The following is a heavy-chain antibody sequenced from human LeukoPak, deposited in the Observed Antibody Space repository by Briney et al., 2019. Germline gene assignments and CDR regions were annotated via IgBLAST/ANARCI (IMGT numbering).Heavy chain of an antibody. CDR1: GYTFINYG. CDR2: ISTYNGNT. CDR3: ARAIIIYGDYIQAPDY. V-gene: IGHV1-18*01. D-gene: IGHD4-17*01. Sequence: ASMKVSCKASGYTFINYGISWVRQAPGQGLEWMGWISTYNGNTNYAQKFQGRVTMTRDTSISTAYMELSRLRSDDTAVYYCARAIIIYGDYIQAPDYWGQGTLVTVSS. J-gene: IGHJ4*02.